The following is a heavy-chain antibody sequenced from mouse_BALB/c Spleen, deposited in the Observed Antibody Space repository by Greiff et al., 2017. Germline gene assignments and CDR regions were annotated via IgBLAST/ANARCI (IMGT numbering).Heavy chain of an antibody. CDR3: TRDYAMDY. CDR2: IRLKSNNYAT. J-gene: IGHJ4*01. CDR1: GFTFSNYW. Sequence: EVHLVESGGGLVQPGGSMKLSCVASGFTFSNYWMNWVRQSPEKGLEWVAEIRLKSNNYATHYAESVKGRFTISRDDSKSSVYLQMNNLRAEDTGIYYCTRDYAMDYWGQGTSVTVSS. V-gene: IGHV6-6*02.